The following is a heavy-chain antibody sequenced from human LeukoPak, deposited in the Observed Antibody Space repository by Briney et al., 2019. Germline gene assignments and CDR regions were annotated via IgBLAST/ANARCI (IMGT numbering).Heavy chain of an antibody. J-gene: IGHJ4*02. CDR1: VFILSNCC. CDR2: ISASGSAT. V-gene: IGHV3-23*01. D-gene: IGHD3-9*01. CDR3: ARDFEDVGYFDY. Sequence: GGSLRLSCAASVFILSNCCMKWVRQALRKGQEWVAAISASGSATSYADSVRGRFTISRDNSKSTTYLQMNSLRAEDTAVFYCARDFEDVGYFDYWGQGTLVTVSS.